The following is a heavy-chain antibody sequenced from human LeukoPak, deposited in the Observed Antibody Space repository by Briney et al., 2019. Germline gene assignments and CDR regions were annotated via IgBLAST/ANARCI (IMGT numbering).Heavy chain of an antibody. D-gene: IGHD6-13*01. Sequence: GGSLRLSCAASDFTFSTYGMHWIRQAPGKGLEWVALISHDGSNKVYADSVKGRFTFSRDNSKNTLYLQMNSLRPEDTAVYYCAKDHQQQLVLYFDYGGQGTLVTVSS. J-gene: IGHJ4*02. CDR3: AKDHQQQLVLYFDY. V-gene: IGHV3-30*18. CDR2: ISHDGSNK. CDR1: DFTFSTYG.